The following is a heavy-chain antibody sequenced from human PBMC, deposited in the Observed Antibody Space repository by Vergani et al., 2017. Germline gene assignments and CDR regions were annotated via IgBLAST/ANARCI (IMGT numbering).Heavy chain of an antibody. V-gene: IGHV1-69*04. CDR3: ARQLGAAAGTRSHPYNWFDP. J-gene: IGHJ5*02. CDR1: GGTFSSYA. Sequence: QVQLVQSGAEVKKPGSSVKVSCKASGGTFSSYAISWVRQAPGQGLEWMGRIIPILGIANYAQKFQGRVTITADKSTSTAYMELSSLRSEDTAVYYCARQLGAAAGTRSHPYNWFDPWGQGTLVTVSS. CDR2: IIPILGIA. D-gene: IGHD6-13*01.